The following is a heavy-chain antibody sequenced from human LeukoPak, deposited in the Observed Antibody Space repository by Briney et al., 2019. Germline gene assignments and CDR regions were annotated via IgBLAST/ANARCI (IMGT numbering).Heavy chain of an antibody. CDR2: VYYSGST. CDR1: GGPISSYY. V-gene: IGHV4-59*08. D-gene: IGHD2-15*01. J-gene: IGHJ4*02. CDR3: ARQPLGYCSGDYCCVYYVDL. Sequence: SETLSLTCTVSGGPISSYYWSWIRQPPGKGLEWIGYVYYSGSTNYNPSLKSRVSISVDTAKNQFSLKLRSVTAADTAVYYCARQPLGYCSGDYCCVYYVDLWGQGTLVTVSS.